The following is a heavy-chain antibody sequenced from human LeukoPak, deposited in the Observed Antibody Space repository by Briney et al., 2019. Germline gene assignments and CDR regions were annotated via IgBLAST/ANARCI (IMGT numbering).Heavy chain of an antibody. Sequence: GASVTVSCKASGYTFTSYAIHWVRQAPGQRLEWMGWINAGNGNTKYSQRFQGRVTISRDTSASTAYMELSSLRSEDTAVYYCARSSSFKINGMDVWGQGTTVTVSS. V-gene: IGHV1-3*01. J-gene: IGHJ6*02. D-gene: IGHD6-6*01. CDR3: ARSSSFKINGMDV. CDR1: GYTFTSYA. CDR2: INAGNGNT.